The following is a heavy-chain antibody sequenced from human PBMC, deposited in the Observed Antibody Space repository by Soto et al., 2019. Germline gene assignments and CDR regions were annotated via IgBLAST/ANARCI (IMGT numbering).Heavy chain of an antibody. D-gene: IGHD1-1*01. CDR2: SDPSGGSP. CDR3: AREMASTYSFDY. Sequence: QVQLVQSGAEVRKPGASMKISCKASGYPFTRYFVHWLRQAPGQGLEWMGNSDPSGGSPTYAQKCQESVTMTTDTSTSTVYMELTSLSSDDSAVYYCAREMASTYSFDYWGQGTLVTVSS. V-gene: IGHV1-46*01. J-gene: IGHJ4*02. CDR1: GYPFTRYF.